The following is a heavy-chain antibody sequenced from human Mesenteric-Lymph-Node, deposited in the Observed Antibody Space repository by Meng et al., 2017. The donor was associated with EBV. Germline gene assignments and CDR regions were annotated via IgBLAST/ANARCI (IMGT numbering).Heavy chain of an antibody. J-gene: IGHJ4*02. D-gene: IGHD1-7*01. CDR2: IGVNGGST. CDR1: GFTFSSYV. V-gene: IGHV3-23*04. CDR3: AKGGTKLSDY. Sequence: EVQLVESGGGLIQPGGSLRLSCAATGFTFSSYVMGWVRQAPGKGLEWVSSIGVNGGSTYYADSVKGRFTISRDNSKNTLYLQMNSLRAEDTAVYYCAKGGTKLSDYWGQGTLVTVSS.